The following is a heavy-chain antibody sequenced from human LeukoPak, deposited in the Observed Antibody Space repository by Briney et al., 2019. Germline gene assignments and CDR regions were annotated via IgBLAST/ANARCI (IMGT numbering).Heavy chain of an antibody. V-gene: IGHV3-7*01. D-gene: IGHD6-13*01. J-gene: IGHJ6*02. Sequence: PGGSLRLSCTASGFTFSNFWMSWVRQAPGKGLEWVANIKQDGSEKYYVDSVKGRFTISRDNAKNSLYLQMNSLRAEDTAVYYCASSSSHYYYYGMDVWGQGTTVTVSS. CDR3: ASSSSHYYYYGMDV. CDR2: IKQDGSEK. CDR1: GFTFSNFW.